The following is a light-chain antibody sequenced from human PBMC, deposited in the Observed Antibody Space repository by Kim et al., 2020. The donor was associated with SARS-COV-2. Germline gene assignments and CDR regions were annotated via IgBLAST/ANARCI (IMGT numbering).Light chain of an antibody. V-gene: IGKV3-20*01. Sequence: LSPRERASLPCRASQRVNSYFLAWYQQNPGQAPRPLIDRTSSRATGIPDRFSGSGSGTDFTLTISRLEPEDFVMYFCHQYETSPYTFGQGTKLEI. CDR3: HQYETSPYT. J-gene: IGKJ2*01. CDR1: QRVNSYF. CDR2: RTS.